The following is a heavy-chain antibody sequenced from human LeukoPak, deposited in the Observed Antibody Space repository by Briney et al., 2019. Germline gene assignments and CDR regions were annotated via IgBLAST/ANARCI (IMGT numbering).Heavy chain of an antibody. CDR3: ARADNYYDSSGYSILYFQH. Sequence: ASVKVSCKASGYTFTIYYMHWVRQAPGQGLEWMGIINPSGGSTSYAQKFQGRVTRTRDTSTSTVYMELSSLRSEDTAVYYCARADNYYDSSGYSILYFQHWGQGTLVTVSS. CDR1: GYTFTIYY. D-gene: IGHD3-22*01. CDR2: INPSGGST. J-gene: IGHJ1*01. V-gene: IGHV1-46*01.